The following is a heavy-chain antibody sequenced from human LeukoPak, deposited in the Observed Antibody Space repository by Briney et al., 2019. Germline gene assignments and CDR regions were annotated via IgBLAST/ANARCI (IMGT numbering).Heavy chain of an antibody. Sequence: GASLRLSCAASGFIFSNYAMYWVRQAPGKGRERVSAISGRSDNTYYADSVKGRFTLSRDSSKNTLYLQMNSLRADDTAVYYCAKWGDYDVLTGYYVSDFWGQGTLVTVSS. CDR1: GFIFSNYA. CDR3: AKWGDYDVLTGYYVSDF. D-gene: IGHD3-9*01. V-gene: IGHV3-23*01. J-gene: IGHJ4*02. CDR2: ISGRSDNT.